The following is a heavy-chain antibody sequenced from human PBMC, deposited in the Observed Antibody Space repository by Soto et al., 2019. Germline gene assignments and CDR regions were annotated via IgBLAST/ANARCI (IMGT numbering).Heavy chain of an antibody. CDR3: ARTYCAGGSCSYFDY. CDR1: GYTFTSNN. Sequence: QVQLVQSGAEVKKPGASVKVSCKASGYTFTSNNINWVRQATGQGLEWMGWVNPNSGDTGYAQKFQGRVSMTRDTSISTAYMELSSLTSEDTAVYYCARTYCAGGSCSYFDYWGPGALVTVSS. V-gene: IGHV1-8*01. CDR2: VNPNSGDT. D-gene: IGHD2-15*01. J-gene: IGHJ4*02.